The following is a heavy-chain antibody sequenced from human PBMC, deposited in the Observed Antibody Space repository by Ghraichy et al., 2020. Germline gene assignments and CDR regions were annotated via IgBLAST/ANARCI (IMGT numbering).Heavy chain of an antibody. CDR2: IWYDGSNK. CDR3: ARELGYCSSTSCQLGYFDY. D-gene: IGHD2-2*01. Sequence: RGSLRLSCAASGFTFSSYGMHWVRQAPGKGLEWVAVIWYDGSNKYYADSVKGRFTISRDNSKNTLYLQMNSLRAEDTAVYYCARELGYCSSTSCQLGYFDYWGQGTLVTVSS. J-gene: IGHJ4*02. CDR1: GFTFSSYG. V-gene: IGHV3-33*01.